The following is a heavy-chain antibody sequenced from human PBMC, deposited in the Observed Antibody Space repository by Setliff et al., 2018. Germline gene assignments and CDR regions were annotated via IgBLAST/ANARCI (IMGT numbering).Heavy chain of an antibody. V-gene: IGHV3-7*03. CDR3: AGQGPIFGSGLIPGFDQ. CDR1: GFTLNTYG. J-gene: IGHJ4*02. CDR2: IDPDGIGK. D-gene: IGHD3-3*01. Sequence: LRLSCAASGFTLNTYGISWVRQAPGKGLEWVANIDPDGIGKYYIDSVRGRFTISRDNAQKTLYLHMNNLRADDTAIYFCAGQGPIFGSGLIPGFDQWGQGTMVTVSS.